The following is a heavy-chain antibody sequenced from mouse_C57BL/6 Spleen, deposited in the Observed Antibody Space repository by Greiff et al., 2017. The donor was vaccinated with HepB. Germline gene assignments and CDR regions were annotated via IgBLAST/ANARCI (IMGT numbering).Heavy chain of an antibody. CDR3: ARTGGTGGYAMEY. CDR1: GYTFTSYW. D-gene: IGHD3-3*01. V-gene: IGHV1-50*01. J-gene: IGHJ4*01. CDR2: IDPSDSYT. Sequence: QVQLQQPGAELVKPGASVKLSCKASGYTFTSYWMQWVNQRPGQGLEWIGEIDPSDSYTNYNQKFKGKATLTVDTSSSTAYLQLSSLASEDSAVYYCARTGGTGGYAMEYWGQGTSVTVSS.